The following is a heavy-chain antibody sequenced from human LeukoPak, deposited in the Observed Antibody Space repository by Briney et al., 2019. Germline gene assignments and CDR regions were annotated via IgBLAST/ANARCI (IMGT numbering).Heavy chain of an antibody. CDR3: AKCEMIVVPAAIIDY. CDR2: IIPILGIA. CDR1: GGTFSSYA. J-gene: IGHJ4*02. Sequence: SVKVSCKASGGTFSSYAISWVRQAPGQGLEWMGRIIPILGIADYAQKFQGRVTITADKSTSTAYMELSSLRAEDTAVYYCAKCEMIVVPAAIIDYWGQGTLVTVSS. V-gene: IGHV1-69*04. D-gene: IGHD2-2*01.